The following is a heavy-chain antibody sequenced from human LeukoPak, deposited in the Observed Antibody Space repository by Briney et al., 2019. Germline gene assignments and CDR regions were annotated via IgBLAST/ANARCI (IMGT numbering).Heavy chain of an antibody. CDR2: INQDGSEK. V-gene: IGHV3-7*04. D-gene: IGHD3-16*01. Sequence: GGSLRLSCAASGFTFSSYWMSWVRQPPAKGLEWVANINQDGSEKYYVDSVKGRFTISRANAKNSLYLQLNSLRAEDTAVYYCARGMSTGEYWGQGTLVTVSS. CDR3: ARGMSTGEY. J-gene: IGHJ4*02. CDR1: GFTFSSYW.